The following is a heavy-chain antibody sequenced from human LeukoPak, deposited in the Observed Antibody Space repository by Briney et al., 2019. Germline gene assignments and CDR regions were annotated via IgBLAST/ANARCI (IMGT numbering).Heavy chain of an antibody. J-gene: IGHJ3*02. Sequence: GGSLRLSCLTSGFTFSTNAMSWVRQAPGKGLEWISGISGSGASTYYADSVTGRFTISRDNSRNTLYLQMNTLRAEDTAVYYCANVGDVYKDAFDIWGQGTMVTVSS. CDR3: ANVGDVYKDAFDI. CDR2: ISGSGAST. D-gene: IGHD5-24*01. V-gene: IGHV3-23*01. CDR1: GFTFSTNA.